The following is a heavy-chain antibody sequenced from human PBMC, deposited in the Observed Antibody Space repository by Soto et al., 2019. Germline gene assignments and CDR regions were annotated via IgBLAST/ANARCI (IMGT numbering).Heavy chain of an antibody. CDR3: ATNPKVRDRIPPPRWFDP. D-gene: IGHD2-21*02. Sequence: PSETLSLTCAVYGGSFSGYYWSWIRQPPGKELEWIGEINHSGSTNYNPSLKSRVTISVDTSKNQFSLKLSSVTAADTAVYYCATNPKVRDRIPPPRWFDPWGQGTLVTVSS. CDR1: GGSFSGYY. CDR2: INHSGST. V-gene: IGHV4-34*01. J-gene: IGHJ5*02.